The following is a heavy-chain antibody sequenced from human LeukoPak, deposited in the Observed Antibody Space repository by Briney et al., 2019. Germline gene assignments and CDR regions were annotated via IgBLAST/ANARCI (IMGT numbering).Heavy chain of an antibody. CDR3: ARVLSGRGSLSDSYYYMDV. V-gene: IGHV3-21*04. CDR2: ISSSSSYI. Sequence: GGSLRLSCAASGFTFSSYSMNWVRQAPGKGLGVVSSISSSSSYIYYADSVKGRFTISRDISKNTLYLQMNSLRAEDTAVYYGARVLSGRGSLSDSYYYMDVWGKGTTATISS. D-gene: IGHD2/OR15-2a*01. CDR1: GFTFSSYS. J-gene: IGHJ6*03.